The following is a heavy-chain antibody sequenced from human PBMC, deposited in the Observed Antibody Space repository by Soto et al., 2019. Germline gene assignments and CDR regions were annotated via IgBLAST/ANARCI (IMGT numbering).Heavy chain of an antibody. Sequence: GGSLKISCKGSGYSFTSYWIGWVRQMPGKGLEWMGIIYPGDSDTRYSPSFQGQVTISADKSISTAYLKWSSLKASDTAMYYCARIINSSGCSLDAFDIWGQGTMVIVS. CDR2: IYPGDSDT. CDR1: GYSFTSYW. J-gene: IGHJ3*02. D-gene: IGHD6-19*01. CDR3: ARIINSSGCSLDAFDI. V-gene: IGHV5-51*01.